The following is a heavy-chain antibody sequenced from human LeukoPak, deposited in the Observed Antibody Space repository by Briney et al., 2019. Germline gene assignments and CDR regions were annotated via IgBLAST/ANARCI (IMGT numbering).Heavy chain of an antibody. D-gene: IGHD6-19*01. CDR2: ISSDGGTT. J-gene: IGHJ4*02. CDR3: AAPGYSDGWELDY. V-gene: IGHV3-64*02. CDR1: GFTFSSSV. Sequence: GGSLRLSCAASGFTFSSSVLHWVRQAPGKGLEYVSGISSDGGTTYYAESVKGRFTISRDNSKNMLYLQMGSLRTEDMAVYYCAAPGYSDGWELDYWGQGTLVTVSS.